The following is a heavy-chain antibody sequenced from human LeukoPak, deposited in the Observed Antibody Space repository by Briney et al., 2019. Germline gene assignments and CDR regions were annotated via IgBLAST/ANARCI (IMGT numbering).Heavy chain of an antibody. J-gene: IGHJ4*02. CDR1: GFTFNNYA. CDR3: VPHTVIVTVAY. V-gene: IGHV3-23*01. Sequence: PGGSLRLSCAASGFTFNNYAMTWVCQAPGKGLEWVSAISSGSGSSYYVDSVKGRFTISRDNSKNTLYLQMNSLRAEDTAVYYCVPHTVIVTVAYWGQGTLVTVSS. CDR2: ISSGSGSS. D-gene: IGHD2/OR15-2a*01.